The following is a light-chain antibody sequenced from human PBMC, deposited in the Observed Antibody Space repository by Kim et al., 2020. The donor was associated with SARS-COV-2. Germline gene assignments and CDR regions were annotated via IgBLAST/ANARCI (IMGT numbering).Light chain of an antibody. CDR3: CSFTTSGTWV. J-gene: IGLJ3*02. V-gene: IGLV2-14*03. CDR2: DVS. CDR1: SGDVGGFNY. Sequence: QSALTQPASVSGSPGQSITISCTGSSGDVGGFNYVSWYQQHPGKAPKLMIYDVSKWPSGVSNRFSGSKSGNTASLTISGLQAEDESDYYCCSFTTSGTWVFGGGTKLTVL.